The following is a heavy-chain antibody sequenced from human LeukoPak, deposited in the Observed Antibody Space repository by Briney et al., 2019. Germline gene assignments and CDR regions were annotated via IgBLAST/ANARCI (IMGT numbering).Heavy chain of an antibody. Sequence: GGSLRLSCAASGFTFSNAWMSWVRQAPGKGLEWVGRIKSKTDGGTTDYAAPVKGRFTISRDGSKNTLYLQMNSLKTEDTAVYYCTTKRVVRGHLVDPWGQGTLVTVSS. D-gene: IGHD3-10*01. CDR1: GFTFSNAW. J-gene: IGHJ5*02. CDR3: TTKRVVRGHLVDP. V-gene: IGHV3-15*01. CDR2: IKSKTDGGTT.